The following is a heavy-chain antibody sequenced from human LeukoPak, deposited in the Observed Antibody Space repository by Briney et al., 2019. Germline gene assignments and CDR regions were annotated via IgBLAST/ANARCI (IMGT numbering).Heavy chain of an antibody. J-gene: IGHJ4*02. D-gene: IGHD4-17*01. V-gene: IGHV3-23*01. CDR1: GFSFSSHA. CDR2: ICISGDDT. Sequence: GGSLRLSCATSGFSFSSHAMTWVRQAPGKGLEWLSAICISGDDTYYADSVKGRFTISRDNSKNTLYLQMNSLSADDTAMYYCANEIRPNDYWGQGTLVTVSS. CDR3: ANEIRPNDY.